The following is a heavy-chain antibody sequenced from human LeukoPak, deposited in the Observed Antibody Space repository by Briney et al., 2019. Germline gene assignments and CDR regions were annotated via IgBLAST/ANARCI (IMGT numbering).Heavy chain of an antibody. Sequence: SVKVSCKASGGTFSSYAISWVRQAPGQGLVWMGGIIPIFGTANYAQKFQGRVTITADESTSTAYMELSSLRSEDTAVYYCAGYYYGSGSDPFDYWGQGTLVTVSS. D-gene: IGHD3-10*01. CDR3: AGYYYGSGSDPFDY. CDR2: IIPIFGTA. J-gene: IGHJ4*02. CDR1: GGTFSSYA. V-gene: IGHV1-69*13.